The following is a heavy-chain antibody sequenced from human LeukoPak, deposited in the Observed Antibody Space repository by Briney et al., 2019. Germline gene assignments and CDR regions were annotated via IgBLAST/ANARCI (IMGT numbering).Heavy chain of an antibody. CDR1: GYTFTGYY. CDR3: ARGTSGSYYAYFDY. J-gene: IGHJ4*02. V-gene: IGHV1-2*02. Sequence: ASVKVSCKASGYTFTGYYMHWVRQAPGQGLEWMGWISPNSGGTNYAQKFQGRVTMTRDTSISTAYMELSRVRSDDTAVYYCARGTSGSYYAYFDYWGQGTLVTVSS. CDR2: ISPNSGGT. D-gene: IGHD1-26*01.